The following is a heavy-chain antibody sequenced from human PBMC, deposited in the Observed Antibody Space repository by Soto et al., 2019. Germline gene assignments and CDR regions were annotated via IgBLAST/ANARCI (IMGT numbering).Heavy chain of an antibody. J-gene: IGHJ5*02. CDR3: ARDLLTTVTTLSSNWFDP. CDR1: GYTFTSYA. CDR2: INAGNGNT. D-gene: IGHD4-4*01. V-gene: IGHV1-3*01. Sequence: GASVKVSCKASGYTFTSYAMHWVRQAPGQRLEWMGWINAGNGNTKYSQKFQGRVTITRDTSASTAYMELSSLRSEDTAVYYCARDLLTTVTTLSSNWFDPWGQGTLVTVSS.